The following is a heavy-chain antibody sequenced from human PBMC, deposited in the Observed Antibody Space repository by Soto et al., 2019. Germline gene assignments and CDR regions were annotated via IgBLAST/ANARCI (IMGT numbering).Heavy chain of an antibody. J-gene: IGHJ4*02. V-gene: IGHV3-23*01. CDR3: AKDHAYSAYWAFDY. D-gene: IGHD3-16*01. CDR1: GFTSSSYA. Sequence: PGGSLRLSCAASGFTSSSYAMNWVRQAPGKGLEWVSANGGNGYNTFYAETVKGRFAISRENSKNKLYLEKNSLKAEDTAIYYCAKDHAYSAYWAFDYWGQGA. CDR2: NGGNGYNT.